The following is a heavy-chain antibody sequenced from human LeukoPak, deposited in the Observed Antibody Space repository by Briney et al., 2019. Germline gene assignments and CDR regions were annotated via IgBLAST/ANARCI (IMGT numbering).Heavy chain of an antibody. CDR2: INHSGST. J-gene: IGHJ5*02. V-gene: IGHV4-34*01. D-gene: IGHD6-13*01. CDR1: GGSFSGYY. Sequence: SETLSLTCAVYGGSFSGYYWSWIRQPPGKGLEWIGEINHSGSTNYNPSLKSRVTISVDTSKNQFSLKLSSVTAADTAVYYCARGDSSSWYRYGWFDPWGEGTLVTVSS. CDR3: ARGDSSSWYRYGWFDP.